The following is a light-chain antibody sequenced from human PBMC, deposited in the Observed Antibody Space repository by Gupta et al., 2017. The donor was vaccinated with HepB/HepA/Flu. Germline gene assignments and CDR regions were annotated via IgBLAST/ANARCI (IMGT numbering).Light chain of an antibody. J-gene: IGLJ3*02. CDR1: SSDVGGYNY. CDR2: DVT. Sequence: QSALTQPRSVSGSPGQPVTISCTGTSSDVGGYNYVSWYQQHPGKAPQLMIYDVTKRPSGVPDRFSGSKSGNTASLTLSGLQAEDEADFYCCSYAGSYAWVFGGGTKLTVL. V-gene: IGLV2-11*01. CDR3: CSYAGSYAWV.